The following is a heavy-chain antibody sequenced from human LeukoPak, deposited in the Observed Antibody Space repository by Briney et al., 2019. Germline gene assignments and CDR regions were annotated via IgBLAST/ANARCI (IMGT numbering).Heavy chain of an antibody. J-gene: IGHJ4*02. CDR1: GFTFDDYA. CDR3: AKDGRCSSTSCYAGIDY. V-gene: IGHV3-9*01. Sequence: GGSLRLSCAASGFTFDDYAMHWVRQAPGKGLEWVSGISWNSGSIGYADSVEGRFTISRDNAKNSLYLQMNSLRAEDTALYYCAKDGRCSSTSCYAGIDYWGLGTLVTVSS. D-gene: IGHD2-2*01. CDR2: ISWNSGSI.